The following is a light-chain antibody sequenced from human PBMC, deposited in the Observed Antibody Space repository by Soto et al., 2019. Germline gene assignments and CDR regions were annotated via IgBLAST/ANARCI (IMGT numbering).Light chain of an antibody. V-gene: IGKV3-20*01. J-gene: IGKJ1*01. CDR2: GAS. CDR1: QSVAANY. CDR3: HQYSRSPET. Sequence: ECVLTQSPGTLSLSPGERATLSCRASQSVAANYLAWYQQKRGQAPRLLIYGASSRATGIPDRFSGSGSGADFTLTINRLQPADFAVYYCHQYSRSPETFGQGTEADIK.